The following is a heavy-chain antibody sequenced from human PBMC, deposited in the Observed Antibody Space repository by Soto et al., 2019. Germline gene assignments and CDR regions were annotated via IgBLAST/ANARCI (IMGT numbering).Heavy chain of an antibody. J-gene: IGHJ5*02. CDR1: GGSISNYY. CDR3: AKDSGYNYGYFRWFDP. CDR2: IFYSGST. Sequence: QVHLQESGPRLVKPSETLSLTCTVSGGSISNYYWSWIRQPPGRGLEWIGHIFYSGSTNYNPPLTIRVTISVDTSKSQFSLNLSSVNAAATAVYYCAKDSGYNYGYFRWFDPWGQGTLVTVSS. D-gene: IGHD5-18*01. V-gene: IGHV4-59*01.